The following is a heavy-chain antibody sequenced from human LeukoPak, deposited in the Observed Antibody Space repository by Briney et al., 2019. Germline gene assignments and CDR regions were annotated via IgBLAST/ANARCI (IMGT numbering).Heavy chain of an antibody. J-gene: IGHJ4*02. CDR3: ARGYSSSWNYLDY. CDR2: INYSGTT. V-gene: IGHV4-59*01. Sequence: SETLTLTCIVSGGSIGSYYWSWIRQPPGKGLEWIGYINYSGTTNYNPFLKSRVSISIDTSKNQFSLKVSSVTAADTAVYYCARGYSSSWNYLDYWGQRNLVTVSS. D-gene: IGHD6-13*01. CDR1: GGSIGSYY.